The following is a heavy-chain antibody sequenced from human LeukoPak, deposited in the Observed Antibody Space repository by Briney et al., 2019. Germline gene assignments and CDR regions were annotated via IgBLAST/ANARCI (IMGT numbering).Heavy chain of an antibody. Sequence: PGGSLRLSCATSGFTFNDYAMNWVRQAPGKGLEWVAGISGSGADTYYADSVKGRFTISGDNSKNTLYLQTDTLRVEDTAVYYCAKPPYSGSYPWGQGTLVTVSS. J-gene: IGHJ5*02. CDR3: AKPPYSGSYP. CDR1: GFTFNDYA. CDR2: ISGSGADT. D-gene: IGHD1-26*01. V-gene: IGHV3-23*01.